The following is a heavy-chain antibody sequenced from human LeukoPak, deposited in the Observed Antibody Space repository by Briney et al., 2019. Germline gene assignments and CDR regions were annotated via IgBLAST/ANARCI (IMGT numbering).Heavy chain of an antibody. CDR2: ISTSSSAI. Sequence: GGSLRLSCAASGFTFSIYNMNWVRQAPGKGLEWVSYISTSSSAIYYADSVKGRFTISRDNAKNSLYLQMNSLRAEDTAVYYCARAAAGNFDYWGQGTLVTVSS. J-gene: IGHJ4*02. D-gene: IGHD6-13*01. V-gene: IGHV3-48*01. CDR3: ARAAAGNFDY. CDR1: GFTFSIYN.